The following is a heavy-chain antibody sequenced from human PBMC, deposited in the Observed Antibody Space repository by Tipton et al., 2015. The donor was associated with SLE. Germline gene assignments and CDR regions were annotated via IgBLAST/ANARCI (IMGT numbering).Heavy chain of an antibody. Sequence: TLSLTCTVSGGSISSGGYYWSWIRQHPGKGLEWIGYIYYSGSTYYTPSLRSRVSISVDTSKNQFYLKLSSVTAADTAVYSCARQILDGSVADWFDPWGQGSLVTVSS. J-gene: IGHJ5*02. CDR1: GGSISSGGYY. D-gene: IGHD3-10*01. V-gene: IGHV4-31*03. CDR3: ARQILDGSVADWFDP. CDR2: IYYSGST.